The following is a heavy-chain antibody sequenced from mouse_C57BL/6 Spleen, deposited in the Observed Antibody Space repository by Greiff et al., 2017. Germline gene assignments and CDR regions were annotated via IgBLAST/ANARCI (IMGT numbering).Heavy chain of an antibody. CDR3: ARAEGYYGSSHYFDD. Sequence: VQLQQSGPGLVKPSQSLSLTCSVTGYSITSGYYWNWIRQFPGNKLEWMGYISYDGSNNYNPSLKNRISITRDTSKNQFFLKLNSVTTEDTATYYCARAEGYYGSSHYFDDWGQGTTLTVSS. J-gene: IGHJ2*01. CDR2: ISYDGSN. V-gene: IGHV3-6*01. D-gene: IGHD1-1*01. CDR1: GYSITSGYY.